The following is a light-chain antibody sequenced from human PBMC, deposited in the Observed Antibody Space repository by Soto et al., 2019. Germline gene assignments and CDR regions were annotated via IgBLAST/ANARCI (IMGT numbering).Light chain of an antibody. J-gene: IGKJ1*01. CDR3: EQHNSYLWT. CDR2: AAS. Sequence: IQVTHAPSSLSASVGDRVTITCRASQGISSYLAWYQQKPGKAPKLLIYAASTLQRGVPSRFSGSGSGTDFTLTISSLQPEDFATYSCEQHNSYLWTFGQGTKV. V-gene: IGKV1-9*01. CDR1: QGISSY.